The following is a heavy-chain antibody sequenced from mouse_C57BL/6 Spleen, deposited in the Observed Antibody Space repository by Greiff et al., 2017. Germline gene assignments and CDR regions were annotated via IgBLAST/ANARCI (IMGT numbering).Heavy chain of an antibody. CDR3: ARGGIYYYGSSLFDY. CDR2: IYPGSGST. J-gene: IGHJ2*01. CDR1: GYTFTSYW. V-gene: IGHV1-55*01. Sequence: QVQLQQPGAELVKPGASVKMSCKASGYTFTSYWITWVKQRPGQGLEWIGDIYPGSGSTNYNEKFKSKATLTVDTSSSTAYMQLSSLTSEDSAVYYGARGGIYYYGSSLFDYWGQGTTLAVSS. D-gene: IGHD1-1*01.